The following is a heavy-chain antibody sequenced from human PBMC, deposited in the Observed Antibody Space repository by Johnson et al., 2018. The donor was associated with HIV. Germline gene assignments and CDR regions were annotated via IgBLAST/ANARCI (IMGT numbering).Heavy chain of an antibody. CDR1: GFTVSSNY. J-gene: IGHJ3*02. CDR3: ARFRDPYDDWVSPVAFEI. Sequence: VQLVESGGGLIQPGGSLRLSCVASGFTVSSNYMNWVRQAPGKGLAWVANIKQDGSEKYYVDSVKGRFTISRDNAKNSLYLQMNSLRAEATAGYYCARFRDPYDDWVSPVAFEIWGQGTTVTVSA. D-gene: IGHD3-16*01. V-gene: IGHV3-7*02. CDR2: IKQDGSEK.